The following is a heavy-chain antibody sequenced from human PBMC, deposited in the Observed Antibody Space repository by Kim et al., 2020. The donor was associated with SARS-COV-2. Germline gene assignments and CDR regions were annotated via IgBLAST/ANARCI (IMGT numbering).Heavy chain of an antibody. V-gene: IGHV1-8*01. CDR1: GYTFTSYD. CDR3: ARVISPIAAAGTDY. CDR2: MNPNSGNT. D-gene: IGHD6-13*01. J-gene: IGHJ4*02. Sequence: ASVKVSCKASGYTFTSYDINWVRQATGQGLEWMGWMNPNSGNTGYAQKFQGRVTMTRNTSISTAYMELSSLRSEDTAVYYCARVISPIAAAGTDYWGQGTLVTVSS.